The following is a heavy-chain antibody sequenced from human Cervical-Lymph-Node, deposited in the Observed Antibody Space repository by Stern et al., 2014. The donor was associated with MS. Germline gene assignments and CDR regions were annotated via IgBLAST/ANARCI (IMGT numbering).Heavy chain of an antibody. J-gene: IGHJ5*02. V-gene: IGHV1-2*02. CDR2: INPNSGGT. Sequence: QVQLVQSGAEVKKPGASVKVSCKASGYTFTGYYMHWVRQAPGQGLEWMGWINPNSGGTNYAQKFQGRVTMTRDTSISTAYMELSRLRSDDTAVYYCARVSHDSCGYYNWFDPWGQGTLVTVSS. D-gene: IGHD3-22*01. CDR1: GYTFTGYY. CDR3: ARVSHDSCGYYNWFDP.